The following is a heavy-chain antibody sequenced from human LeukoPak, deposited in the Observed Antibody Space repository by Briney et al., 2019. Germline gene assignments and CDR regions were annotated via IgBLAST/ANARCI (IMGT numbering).Heavy chain of an antibody. D-gene: IGHD1-14*01. J-gene: IGHJ6*02. CDR2: MSYDGSDK. CDR3: AKPGPERYYAMDV. V-gene: IGHV3-30*04. CDR1: GFTFSSYA. Sequence: GGSLRLSCAASGFTFSSYAMHWVRQAPGKGLEWVAVMSYDGSDKYYADSVEGRFTISRDNSKNTLYLQMNSLRAEDTAVYYCAKPGPERYYAMDVWGQGTTVTVSS.